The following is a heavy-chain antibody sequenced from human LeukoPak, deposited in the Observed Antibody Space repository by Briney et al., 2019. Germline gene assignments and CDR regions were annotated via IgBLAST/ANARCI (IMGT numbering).Heavy chain of an antibody. J-gene: IGHJ4*02. V-gene: IGHV4-30-4*01. Sequence: SQTLSLTCTVSGGSISSGDYYWSWIRQPPGKGLEWIGYIYYSGSTYYNPSLKNRVTISIDRSKNQFSLNLNSVTAADTAVYYCARAGLRGDFDYWGQGTLVTVSS. CDR2: IYYSGST. D-gene: IGHD3-16*01. CDR3: ARAGLRGDFDY. CDR1: GGSISSGDYY.